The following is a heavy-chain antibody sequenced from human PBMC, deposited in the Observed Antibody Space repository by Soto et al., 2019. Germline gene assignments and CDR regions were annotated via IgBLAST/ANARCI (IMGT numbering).Heavy chain of an antibody. CDR1: GGSISSSSYY. Sequence: SETLSLTCTVSGGSISSSSYYWGWIRQPPGKGLEWIGSIYYSGSTYYNPSLKSRVTLSVDTSKNQFSLKLSSVTAADTAVYYCARRYGGNFDYWGQGTLVTVSS. V-gene: IGHV4-39*07. D-gene: IGHD3-16*01. CDR2: IYYSGST. J-gene: IGHJ4*02. CDR3: ARRYGGNFDY.